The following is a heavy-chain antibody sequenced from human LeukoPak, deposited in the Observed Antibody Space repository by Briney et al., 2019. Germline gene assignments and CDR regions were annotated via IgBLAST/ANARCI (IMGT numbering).Heavy chain of an antibody. CDR3: ARAPPLWFGEDWFDP. CDR1: GFTFSSYS. D-gene: IGHD3-10*01. CDR2: ISSSSSTI. J-gene: IGHJ5*02. V-gene: IGHV3-48*04. Sequence: GGSLRLSCAASGFTFSSYSMNWVRQAPGKGLEWVSYISSSSSTIYYADSVKGRFTISRDNAKNSLYLQMNSLRAEDTAVYYCARAPPLWFGEDWFDPWGQGTLVTVSS.